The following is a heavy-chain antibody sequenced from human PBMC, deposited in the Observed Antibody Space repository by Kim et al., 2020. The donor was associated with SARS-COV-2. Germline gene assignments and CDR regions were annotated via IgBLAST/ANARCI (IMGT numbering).Heavy chain of an antibody. CDR2: IYYSGST. CDR1: GGSISSYY. J-gene: IGHJ5*02. D-gene: IGHD1-26*01. Sequence: SETLSLTCTVSGGSISSYYWSWIRQPPGKGLEWIGYIYYSGSTNYNPSLKSRVTISVDTSKNQFSLKLSSVTAADTAVYYCATSGLGGFNWFDPWGQGTLVTVSS. V-gene: IGHV4-59*01. CDR3: ATSGLGGFNWFDP.